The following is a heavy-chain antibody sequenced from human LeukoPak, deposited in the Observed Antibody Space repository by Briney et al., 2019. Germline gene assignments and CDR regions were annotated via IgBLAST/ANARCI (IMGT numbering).Heavy chain of an antibody. Sequence: GGSLRLSCAASGFTVSSNYMNWVRQAPGKGLEWVSYISSSGSTIYYADSVKGRFTISRDNAKNSLYLQMNSLRAEDTAVYYCAREVLPSGYDYWGQGTLVTVSS. CDR2: ISSSGSTI. V-gene: IGHV3-11*01. CDR1: GFTVSSNY. J-gene: IGHJ4*02. CDR3: AREVLPSGYDY. D-gene: IGHD4/OR15-4a*01.